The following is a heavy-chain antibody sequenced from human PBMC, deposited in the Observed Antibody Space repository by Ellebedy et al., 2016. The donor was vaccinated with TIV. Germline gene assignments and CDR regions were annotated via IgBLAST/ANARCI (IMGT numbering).Heavy chain of an antibody. Sequence: GESLKISXAASGFTFSSYGMHWVRQAPGKGLEWVSAISGSGGSTYYADSVKGRFTISRDNSKNTLYLQMNSLRAEDTAVYYCANARYCSSTSCYVFDYWGQGTLVTVSS. V-gene: IGHV3-23*01. D-gene: IGHD2-2*01. CDR3: ANARYCSSTSCYVFDY. CDR2: ISGSGGST. J-gene: IGHJ4*02. CDR1: GFTFSSYG.